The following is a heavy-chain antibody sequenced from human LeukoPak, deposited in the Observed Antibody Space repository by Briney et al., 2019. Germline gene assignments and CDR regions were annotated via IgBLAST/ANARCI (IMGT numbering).Heavy chain of an antibody. J-gene: IGHJ4*02. CDR3: ASTPTRYYDFWSGYRLDY. CDR1: GGSISSYY. D-gene: IGHD3-3*01. Sequence: SETLSLTCTVSGGSISSYYWCWIRQPAGKGLEWIGRIYTSGSTNYNPSLKSRVTMSVDTSKNQFSLKLSSVTAADTAVYYCASTPTRYYDFWSGYRLDYWGQGTLVTVSS. V-gene: IGHV4-4*07. CDR2: IYTSGST.